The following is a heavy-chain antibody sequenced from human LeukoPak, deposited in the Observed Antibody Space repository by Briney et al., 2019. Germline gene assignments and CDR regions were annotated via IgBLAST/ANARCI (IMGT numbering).Heavy chain of an antibody. J-gene: IGHJ4*02. CDR1: GFSFSGHW. V-gene: IGHV3-74*03. CDR3: RRSGFSNGYDY. Sequence: GGSLRLSCVASGFSFSGHWMHWVRQAPGKGLVAVSRITPDGTDTAYADSVKGRFTISRDNAKNTLYLEMNSLTAEDTALYYCRRSGFSNGYDYWGRGTLVTVSS. D-gene: IGHD2-8*01. CDR2: ITPDGTDT.